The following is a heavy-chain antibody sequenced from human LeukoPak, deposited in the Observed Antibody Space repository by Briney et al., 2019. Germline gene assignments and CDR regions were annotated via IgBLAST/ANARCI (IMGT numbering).Heavy chain of an antibody. CDR1: GFTFSSYG. V-gene: IGHV3-23*01. Sequence: GGSLRLSCAASGFTFSSYGMHWVRQAPGKGLEWVSAISGSGGSTYYADSVKGRFTTSRDNSKNTLYLQMNSLRAEDTAVYYCAKEVGRYSYGRSFDYWGQGTLVTVSS. CDR3: AKEVGRYSYGRSFDY. J-gene: IGHJ4*02. CDR2: ISGSGGST. D-gene: IGHD5-18*01.